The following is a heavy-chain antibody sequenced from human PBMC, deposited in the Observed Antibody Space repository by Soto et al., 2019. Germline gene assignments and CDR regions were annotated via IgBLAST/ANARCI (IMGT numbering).Heavy chain of an antibody. CDR3: ARAQYYDILTGYYLGRGEEYYMDV. D-gene: IGHD3-9*01. CDR2: ISAYNGNT. J-gene: IGHJ6*03. V-gene: IGHV1-18*01. CDR1: GYTFTSYG. Sequence: GASVKVSCKASGYTFTSYGISWVRQAPGQGLEWMGWISAYNGNTNYAQKLQGRVTMTTDTSTSTAYMELRSLRSDDTAVYYCARAQYYDILTGYYLGRGEEYYMDVWGKGTTVTVSS.